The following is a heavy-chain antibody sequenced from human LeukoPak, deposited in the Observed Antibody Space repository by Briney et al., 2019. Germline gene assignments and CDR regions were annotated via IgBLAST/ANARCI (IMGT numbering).Heavy chain of an antibody. D-gene: IGHD6-19*01. J-gene: IGHJ4*02. Sequence: GGSLSLSCAASDFTFEDYAMHGVGKAPGKVLKWASLISWDGGSSYYADSVKGRFTISRDNSKNSLYLQMNSLRAQDTALYYCAKDSKAVTGTGNIDYWGQGTLVTVSS. CDR1: DFTFEDYA. V-gene: IGHV3-43D*03. CDR3: AKDSKAVTGTGNIDY. CDR2: ISWDGGSS.